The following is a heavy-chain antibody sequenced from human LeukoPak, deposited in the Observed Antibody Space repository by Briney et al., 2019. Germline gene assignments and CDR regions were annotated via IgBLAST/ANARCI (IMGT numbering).Heavy chain of an antibody. Sequence: SETLSLTCTVPGGSISSSSYYWGWIRQPPGKGLEWIGSIYYSGSTYYNPSLKSRVTISVDTSKNQFSLKLSSVTAADTAVYYCARHQAARPFGSWGQGTLVTVSS. V-gene: IGHV4-39*01. CDR1: GGSISSSSYY. CDR3: ARHQAARPFGS. D-gene: IGHD6-6*01. CDR2: IYYSGST. J-gene: IGHJ4*02.